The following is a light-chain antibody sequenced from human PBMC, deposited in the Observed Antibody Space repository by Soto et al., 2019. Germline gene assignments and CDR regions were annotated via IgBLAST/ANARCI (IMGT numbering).Light chain of an antibody. V-gene: IGKV4-1*01. CDR2: WAS. CDR1: QSVLYSSNEKNY. J-gene: IGKJ4*01. Sequence: DFVMTQSPASLAVSLGERATINCRSSQSVLYSSNEKNYLAWYQQKPGQPPKLLFSWASNRESGVPDRFSGSGSGTDFTLTISSLQAEDVAVYYCQQYYSTPLTFGGGTKVEI. CDR3: QQYYSTPLT.